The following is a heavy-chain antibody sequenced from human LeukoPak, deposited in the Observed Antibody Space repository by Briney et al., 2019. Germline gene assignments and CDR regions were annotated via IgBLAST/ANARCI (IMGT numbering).Heavy chain of an antibody. D-gene: IGHD6-13*01. CDR2: IYYSGST. V-gene: IGHV4-39*07. CDR3: ARETPPVIAENWFDP. Sequence: SETLSLTCTVSGGSISSYYWGWIRQPPGKGLEWIGSIYYSGSTYYNPSLKSRVTISVDTSKNQFSLKLSSVTAADTAVYYCARETPPVIAENWFDPWGQGTLVTVSS. J-gene: IGHJ5*02. CDR1: GGSISSYY.